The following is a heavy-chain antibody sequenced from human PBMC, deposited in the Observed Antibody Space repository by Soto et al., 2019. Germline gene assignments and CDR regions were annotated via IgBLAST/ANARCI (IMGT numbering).Heavy chain of an antibody. D-gene: IGHD3-9*01. V-gene: IGHV3-74*01. J-gene: IGHJ4*02. CDR2: INSDGSST. CDR1: GFTFSSYW. Sequence: GGSLRLSCAASGFTFSSYWMHWVRQAPGKGLVWVSRINSDGSSTSYADSVKGRFTISRDKDKNTLYLQMNSLRAEDTAVYYCARVGRQGYFDWYTLVDYWGQGTLVTVSS. CDR3: ARVGRQGYFDWYTLVDY.